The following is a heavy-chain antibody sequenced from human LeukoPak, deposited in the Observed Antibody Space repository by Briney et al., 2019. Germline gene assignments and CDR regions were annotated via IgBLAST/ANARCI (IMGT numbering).Heavy chain of an antibody. V-gene: IGHV4-59*01. J-gene: IGHJ4*02. Sequence: PSETLSLTCTVSGGSISSYYWSWIRQPPGKGLEWIGYIYYSGSTNYNPSLKGRVTISVDTSKNQFSLKLSSVTAADTAVYYCATLGDAMVRGVIEWGQGTLVTVSS. D-gene: IGHD3-10*01. CDR3: ATLGDAMVRGVIE. CDR1: GGSISSYY. CDR2: IYYSGST.